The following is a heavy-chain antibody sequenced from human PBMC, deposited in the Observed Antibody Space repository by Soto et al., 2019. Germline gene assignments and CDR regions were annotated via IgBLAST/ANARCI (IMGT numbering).Heavy chain of an antibody. Sequence: GGSLRLSCAASGFTFSDYYMSWIRQAPGKGLEWVSYISSSGSTIYYADSVKGRFTISRDNAKNSLYLQMNSLRAEDTAVYYCARDSTNSSSWYMAFDIWGQGTMVTVSS. CDR2: ISSSGSTI. CDR1: GFTFSDYY. J-gene: IGHJ3*02. D-gene: IGHD6-13*01. V-gene: IGHV3-11*01. CDR3: ARDSTNSSSWYMAFDI.